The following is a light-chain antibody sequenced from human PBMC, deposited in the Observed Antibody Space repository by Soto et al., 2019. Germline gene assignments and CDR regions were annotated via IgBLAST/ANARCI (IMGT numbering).Light chain of an antibody. CDR3: QQASSFPLT. Sequence: IQMTQSPSSVSASVGDSVTITCRASQVIGSWLAWYQVKPGKAPKLLIYGASNRESGVPSRFSASESGTLFTLTINSLQPEDFATYYCQQASSFPLTFGGGTTVEI. V-gene: IGKV1-12*01. CDR2: GAS. CDR1: QVIGSW. J-gene: IGKJ4*01.